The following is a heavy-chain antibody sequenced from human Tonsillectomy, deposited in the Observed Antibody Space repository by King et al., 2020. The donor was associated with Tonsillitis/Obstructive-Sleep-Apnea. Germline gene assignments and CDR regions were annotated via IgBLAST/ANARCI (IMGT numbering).Heavy chain of an antibody. CDR1: GFTFSSYA. J-gene: IGHJ6*03. D-gene: IGHD2-15*01. CDR2: ISGSGGST. V-gene: IGHV3-23*04. CDR3: ATLYCSGGSCHGAYYYYYMDV. Sequence: VQLVESGGGLVQPGGSLRLSCAASGFTFSSYAMSWVRQAPGKGLEWVSAISGSGGSTYYADSVKGRFTISSDNSKNTLYLQVNSLRAEDTAIYYCATLYCSGGSCHGAYYYYYMDVWGKGTTVTVSS.